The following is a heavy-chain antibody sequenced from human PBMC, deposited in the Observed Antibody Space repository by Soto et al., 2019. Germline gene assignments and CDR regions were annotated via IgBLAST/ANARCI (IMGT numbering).Heavy chain of an antibody. V-gene: IGHV4-31*03. Sequence: SETLSLTCTVSGGSISSGGYYWSWIRQHPGKGLEWIGFIYYSGYTYYNPSLKSRVSISVDASKNQFSLKLSSVTAADTAVYYCARVLGYCTGGNCYPDYWGQGTLVTVSS. D-gene: IGHD2-15*01. CDR3: ARVLGYCTGGNCYPDY. CDR1: GGSISSGGYY. J-gene: IGHJ4*02. CDR2: IYYSGYT.